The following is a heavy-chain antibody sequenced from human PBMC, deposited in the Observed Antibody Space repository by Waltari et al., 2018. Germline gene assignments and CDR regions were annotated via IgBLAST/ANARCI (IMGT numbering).Heavy chain of an antibody. J-gene: IGHJ4*02. V-gene: IGHV3-21*01. D-gene: IGHD1-26*01. CDR3: ARMSPQLGGAGF. CDR1: GFTFSGYS. Sequence: EVQLVESGGGLVKPGGSLRLSCAASGFTFSGYSMTWVRQAPGKGLECVASIRASGSDIYYADSVMGRFTISRDNSKNSLYLQMHSLRAEDTAVYYCARMSPQLGGAGFWGQGTLVSVSS. CDR2: IRASGSDI.